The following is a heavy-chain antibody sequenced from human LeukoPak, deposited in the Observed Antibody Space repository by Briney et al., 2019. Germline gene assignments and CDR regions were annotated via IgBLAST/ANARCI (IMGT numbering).Heavy chain of an antibody. CDR3: AKTSQGHPPYYCSMDV. Sequence: PGRSLRLSCAASGFTFSSYAMVWFRQAPGKGLEWVAAIGGSGTSTFYADSVKGRFTISRDNYKHTPYLQMTSLRAEDTAVYYCAKTSQGHPPYYCSMDVWGQGTTVTVSS. CDR2: IGGSGTST. CDR1: GFTFSSYA. J-gene: IGHJ6*02. V-gene: IGHV3-23*01.